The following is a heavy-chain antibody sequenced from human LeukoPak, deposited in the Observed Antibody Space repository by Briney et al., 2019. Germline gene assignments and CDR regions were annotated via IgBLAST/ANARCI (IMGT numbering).Heavy chain of an antibody. CDR3: AREGGIIVAGKFDS. J-gene: IGHJ4*02. V-gene: IGHV3-30*02. Sequence: PGGSLRLSCVASGLTFSTSGTHWVRQAPGKGLEWVAFIQYDESDKYYADSVRGRLTISRDNSKNTRYLQMNSLRAENTAVYYCAREGGIIVAGKFDSWGQGTLVTVSS. CDR1: GLTFSTSG. D-gene: IGHD6-19*01. CDR2: IQYDESDK.